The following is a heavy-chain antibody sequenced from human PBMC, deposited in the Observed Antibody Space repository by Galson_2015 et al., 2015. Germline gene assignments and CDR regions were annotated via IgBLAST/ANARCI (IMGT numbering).Heavy chain of an antibody. D-gene: IGHD3-22*01. Sequence: TLSLTCPVSGGSISSGGYYWSWLRQHPGKGLEWIGYIYYRGSTYYNPSLKSRVTMSVDTSKNQFSLKLSSVTAADTAVYYCAREANGSSGYSHFDYWGQGTLVTVSS. V-gene: IGHV4-31*03. CDR2: IYYRGST. CDR1: GGSISSGGYY. J-gene: IGHJ4*02. CDR3: AREANGSSGYSHFDY.